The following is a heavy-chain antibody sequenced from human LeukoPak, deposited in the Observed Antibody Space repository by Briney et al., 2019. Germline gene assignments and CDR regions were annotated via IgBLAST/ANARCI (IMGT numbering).Heavy chain of an antibody. Sequence: PSETLSLTCAVSGGSISSGGYSWSWIRQPPGTGLEWIGYIYHSGSTYYNPSLKSRVTISVDRSKNQFSLKLSSVTAADTAVYYCARLWFGEFGVMDWGQGTLVTVSS. D-gene: IGHD3-10*01. CDR3: ARLWFGEFGVMD. CDR2: IYHSGST. J-gene: IGHJ4*02. V-gene: IGHV4-30-2*01. CDR1: GGSISSGGYS.